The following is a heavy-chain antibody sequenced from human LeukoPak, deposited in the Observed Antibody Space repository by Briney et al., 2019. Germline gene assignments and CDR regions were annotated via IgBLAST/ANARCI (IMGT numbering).Heavy chain of an antibody. V-gene: IGHV3-74*01. D-gene: IGHD1-26*01. CDR1: GFTFSTYW. CDR2: IHGVDGRT. Sequence: RGSLRLSCAGSGFTFSTYWVHWVRQAPGKGLVWVSRIHGVDGRTSYADSVKGRFTISRDNAKNTVYLQMNNLRAEDTALYYCARESTVGPIQTDAFDFWGQGTMVTVSS. J-gene: IGHJ3*01. CDR3: ARESTVGPIQTDAFDF.